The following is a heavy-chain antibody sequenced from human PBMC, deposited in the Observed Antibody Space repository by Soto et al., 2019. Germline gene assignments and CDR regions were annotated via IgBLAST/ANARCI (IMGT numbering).Heavy chain of an antibody. J-gene: IGHJ5*02. CDR1: GGSISSGDYY. Sequence: PSETLSLTCTFSGGSISSGDYYLSWIRKPPGKGLEWIGYIYYSGSTYYNPSLKSRVTISVDTSKNQFSLKLSSVTAADTAVYYCARDRRLTMIVVGPWFDPWGQGTPVTVSS. V-gene: IGHV4-30-4*01. CDR3: ARDRRLTMIVVGPWFDP. CDR2: IYYSGST. D-gene: IGHD3-22*01.